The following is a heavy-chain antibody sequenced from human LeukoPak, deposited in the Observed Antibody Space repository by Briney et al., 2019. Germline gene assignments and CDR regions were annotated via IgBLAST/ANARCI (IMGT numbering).Heavy chain of an antibody. CDR2: IIPIFVTA. D-gene: IGHD5-18*01. CDR3: ARVPGYSYDPPFDY. Sequence: ASVRVSCQASVGTFSSCAISWVRQAPGQGLEWMGGIIPIFVTANYAQKFQGRVTITADESTSTAYMELSSLRSEDTAVYYCARVPGYSYDPPFDYWGQGTLVTVSS. V-gene: IGHV1-69*13. J-gene: IGHJ4*02. CDR1: VGTFSSCA.